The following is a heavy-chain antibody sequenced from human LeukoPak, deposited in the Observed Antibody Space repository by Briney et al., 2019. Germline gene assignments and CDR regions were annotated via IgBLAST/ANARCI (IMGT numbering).Heavy chain of an antibody. CDR2: INHSGST. V-gene: IGHV4-34*01. CDR3: ARNRGITRLFDY. Sequence: SETLSLTCAVYGGSFSGYYWSWIRQPPRKGLEWIGEINHSGSTNYNPSLKSRVTIAVDTSKNQFSLKLSSVTAADTAVYYCARNRGITRLFDYWGQGNLVTVSS. D-gene: IGHD3-10*01. J-gene: IGHJ4*02. CDR1: GGSFSGYY.